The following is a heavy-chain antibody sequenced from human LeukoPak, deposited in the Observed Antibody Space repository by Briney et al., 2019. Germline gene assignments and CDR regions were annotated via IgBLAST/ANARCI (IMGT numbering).Heavy chain of an antibody. V-gene: IGHV3-13*04. CDR1: GLTFSTFD. CDR2: IGKTGDT. D-gene: IGHD2-21*01. J-gene: IGHJ3*01. Sequence: EGSLRLSCAASGLTFSTFDFHWVRQTTGKGLEWVSGIGKTGDTYYAGSVKGRFTISRENAKDSVYLQMNSLRIGDTAVYYCARGAHIGFDVWGQGTMVTVSS. CDR3: ARGAHIGFDV.